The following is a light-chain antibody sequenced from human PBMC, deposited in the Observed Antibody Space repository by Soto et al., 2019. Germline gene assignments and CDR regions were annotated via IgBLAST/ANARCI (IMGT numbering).Light chain of an antibody. Sequence: QSVLTQPPSVSGAPGQRVTISCTGSSSNFGAGYDVHWYQQLPGTAPKLLIYANNNRPSGVPDRFSGSKSGNTASLTVSGLQADDEADYYCSSFAGSNTWVFGGGTKLTVL. J-gene: IGLJ3*02. V-gene: IGLV1-40*01. CDR3: SSFAGSNTWV. CDR2: ANN. CDR1: SSNFGAGYD.